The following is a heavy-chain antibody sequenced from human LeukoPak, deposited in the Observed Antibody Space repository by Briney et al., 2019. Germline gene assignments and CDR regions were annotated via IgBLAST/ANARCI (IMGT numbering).Heavy chain of an antibody. V-gene: IGHV1-24*01. D-gene: IGHD3-9*01. CDR3: ATGQDYDILTGYYLAFGY. CDR1: GYTLTELS. Sequence: GASVKVSCKVSGYTLTELSVHWVRQAPGKGLEWMGGFDPEDGETIYAQKFQGRVTMTEDTSTDTAYMELSSLRSEDTAVYYCATGQDYDILTGYYLAFGYWGQGTLVTVSS. J-gene: IGHJ4*02. CDR2: FDPEDGET.